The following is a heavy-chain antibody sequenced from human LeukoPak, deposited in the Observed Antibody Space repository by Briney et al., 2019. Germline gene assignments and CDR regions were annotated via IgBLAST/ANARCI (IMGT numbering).Heavy chain of an antibody. D-gene: IGHD6-13*01. CDR2: ISGSGGST. J-gene: IGHJ5*02. Sequence: GGSLRLSCAASGFTFSSYGMSWVRQAPGKGLEWVSAISGSGGSTYYADFVKGRFTISRDNSKNTLYLQMNSLRAEDTAVYYCAKDGVSSSWYWRWFDPWGQGTLVTVSS. CDR1: GFTFSSYG. V-gene: IGHV3-23*01. CDR3: AKDGVSSSWYWRWFDP.